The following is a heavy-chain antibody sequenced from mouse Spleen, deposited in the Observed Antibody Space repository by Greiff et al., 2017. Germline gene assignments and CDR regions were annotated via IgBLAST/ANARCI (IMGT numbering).Heavy chain of an antibody. CDR1: GYTFTSYW. D-gene: IGHD4-1*01. CDR2: IDPSDSYT. J-gene: IGHJ2*01. CDR3: ARSTGTSGFDY. Sequence: QVQLQQPGAELVKPGASVKLSCKASGYTFTSYWMQWVKQRPGQGLEWIGEIDPSDSYTNYNQKFKGKATLTVDTSSSTAYMQLSSLTSEDSAVYYCARSTGTSGFDYWGQGTTLTVSS. V-gene: IGHV1-50*01.